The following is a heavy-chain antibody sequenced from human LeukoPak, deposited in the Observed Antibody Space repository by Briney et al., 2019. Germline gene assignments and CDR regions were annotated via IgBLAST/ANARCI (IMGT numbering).Heavy chain of an antibody. V-gene: IGHV1-69*04. CDR3: ARDNSGGNYGDYDSGDFDY. CDR2: IIPILGIA. J-gene: IGHJ4*02. Sequence: ASVKVSCKASGDTFSSYAISWVRQAPGQGLEWMGRIIPILGIANYAQKFQGRVTITADKSTSTAYMELSSLRSEDTAVYYCARDNSGGNYGDYDSGDFDYWGQGTLVTVSS. CDR1: GDTFSSYA. D-gene: IGHD4-17*01.